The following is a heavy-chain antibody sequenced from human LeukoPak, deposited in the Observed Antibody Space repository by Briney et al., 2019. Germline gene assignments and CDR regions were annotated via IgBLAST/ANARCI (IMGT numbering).Heavy chain of an antibody. V-gene: IGHV1-69*05. J-gene: IGHJ4*02. D-gene: IGHD2-21*02. CDR1: GGTFSNFA. CDR2: IIPIFGSA. Sequence: GASVKVSCKVSGGTFSNFAINWVRQAPGQGLEWMGGIIPIFGSANYAQKLQGRVTMTTDTSTSTAYMELRSLRSDDTAVYYCARAYCGGDCYSLSDYWGQGTLVTVSS. CDR3: ARAYCGGDCYSLSDY.